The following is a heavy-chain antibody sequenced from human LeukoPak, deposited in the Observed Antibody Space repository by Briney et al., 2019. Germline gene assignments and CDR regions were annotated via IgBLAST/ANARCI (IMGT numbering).Heavy chain of an antibody. J-gene: IGHJ4*02. CDR1: GFTVSSNY. CDR2: ISGSGGST. D-gene: IGHD2-2*01. V-gene: IGHV3-23*01. Sequence: GGSLRLSCAASGFTVSSNYMSWVRQAPGKGLEWVSAISGSGGSTYYADSVKGRFTISRDNSKNTLYLQMNSLRAEDTAVYYCAKDSVVVPAAYFDYWGQGTLVAVSS. CDR3: AKDSVVVPAAYFDY.